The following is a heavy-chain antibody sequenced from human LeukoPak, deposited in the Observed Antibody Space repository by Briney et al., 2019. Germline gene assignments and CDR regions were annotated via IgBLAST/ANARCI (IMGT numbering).Heavy chain of an antibody. J-gene: IGHJ4*02. D-gene: IGHD6-6*01. Sequence: GRSLRLSCAASGFTFSSYGMHWVRQAPGKGLEGVAVISYDGSNKYYADSVKGRFTISRDNSKNTLYLQMNSLRAEDTAVYYCAKDFLRRSSGAPDYWGQGTLVTVSS. V-gene: IGHV3-30*18. CDR1: GFTFSSYG. CDR2: ISYDGSNK. CDR3: AKDFLRRSSGAPDY.